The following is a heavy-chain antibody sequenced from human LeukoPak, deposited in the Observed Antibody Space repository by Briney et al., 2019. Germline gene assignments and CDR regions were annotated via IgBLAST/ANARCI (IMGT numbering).Heavy chain of an antibody. J-gene: IGHJ4*02. Sequence: GASVKVSCKASGYTFTGYYMHWVRQAPGQGLEWMGWINPNSGGTNYAQKFQGRVTMTRDTSISTAYMELSRLRSDDTAVYYGARTLWVGELSLAYWGQGTLVTVSS. D-gene: IGHD3-10*01. CDR1: GYTFTGYY. V-gene: IGHV1-2*02. CDR3: ARTLWVGELSLAY. CDR2: INPNSGGT.